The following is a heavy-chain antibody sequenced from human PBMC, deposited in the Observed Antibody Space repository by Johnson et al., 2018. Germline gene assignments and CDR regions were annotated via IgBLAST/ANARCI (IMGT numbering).Heavy chain of an antibody. CDR3: AGDGGITSFVVVITPYYGMDV. CDR2: IWYDGSNK. D-gene: IGHD3-3*01. CDR1: GFTFSSYG. J-gene: IGHJ6*02. Sequence: QVQLVESGGGVVQPGRSLRLSCAASGFTFSSYGMHWVRQAPGKGLEWVAVIWYDGSNKYYADSVKGRFTISRGNSKNTLYRQMNSLRAEDTAVYYCAGDGGITSFVVVITPYYGMDVWGQGTTVTVAS. V-gene: IGHV3-33*01.